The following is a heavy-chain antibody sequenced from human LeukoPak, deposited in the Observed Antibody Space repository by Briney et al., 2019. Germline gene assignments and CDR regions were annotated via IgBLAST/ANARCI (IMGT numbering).Heavy chain of an antibody. Sequence: SETLSLTCAVSGGSISSGGYSWSWIRQPPGKGLEWIGYIFYSGSAYYNPSLKSRFTISVDTSKSQFSLNLRSVTAADTAVYYCARYVPVKTGTTRASFDSWGQGTLVTVSS. CDR1: GGSISSGGYS. CDR3: ARYVPVKTGTTRASFDS. J-gene: IGHJ4*02. V-gene: IGHV4-30-4*07. D-gene: IGHD1-1*01. CDR2: IFYSGSA.